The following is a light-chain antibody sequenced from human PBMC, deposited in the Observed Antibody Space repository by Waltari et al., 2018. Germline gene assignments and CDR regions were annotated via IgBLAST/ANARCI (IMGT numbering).Light chain of an antibody. V-gene: IGLV2-23*02. J-gene: IGLJ1*01. Sequence: QSALTQPASVSGSPGQSPTISSTGSKRVVRGSRLVPWSQQHPGKAPKLLIYGVTKRPSGVSHRFSGSKSGNTASLTISGLQTEDEADYYCCSYAGSSTSSVVFGTGTKVIVL. CDR3: CSYAGSSTSSVV. CDR2: GVT. CDR1: KRVVRGSRL.